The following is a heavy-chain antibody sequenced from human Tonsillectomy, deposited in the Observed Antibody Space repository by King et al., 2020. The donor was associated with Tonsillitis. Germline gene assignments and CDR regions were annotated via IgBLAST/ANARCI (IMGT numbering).Heavy chain of an antibody. D-gene: IGHD2-2*01. V-gene: IGHV4-39*01. J-gene: IGHJ6*02. CDR2: IYYSGST. CDR1: GGSISSSSYY. Sequence: VQLQESGPGLVKPSETLSLTCTVSGGSISSSSYYWGWIRQPPGKGLEWIGSIYYSGSTYYNPSLKSRVTISVDTSKNQFSLKLSSLTAADTAVYYCSGHRVYCSSTSCYWETYYYYYGMDVWGQGTTVTVSS. CDR3: SGHRVYCSSTSCYWETYYYYYGMDV.